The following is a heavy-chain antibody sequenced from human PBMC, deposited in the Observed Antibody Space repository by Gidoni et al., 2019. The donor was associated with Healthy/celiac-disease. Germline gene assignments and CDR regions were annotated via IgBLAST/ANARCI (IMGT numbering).Heavy chain of an antibody. Sequence: EVQLVESGGGLVKPGGSLRLSCSASGFTFSNAWMSWVRQAPGKGLGWVGRIKSKTDGGTTDYAAPVKGRFTISRDDSKNTLYLQMNSLKTEDTAVYYCTTLRRYCSGGSCTTPGWFDPWGQGTLVTVSS. CDR1: GFTFSNAW. CDR2: IKSKTDGGTT. CDR3: TTLRRYCSGGSCTTPGWFDP. J-gene: IGHJ5*02. D-gene: IGHD2-15*01. V-gene: IGHV3-15*01.